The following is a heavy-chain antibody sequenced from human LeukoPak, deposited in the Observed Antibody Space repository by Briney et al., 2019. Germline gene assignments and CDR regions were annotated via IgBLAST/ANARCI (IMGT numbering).Heavy chain of an antibody. CDR3: ARDRLVRGVPDYYYYGMDV. D-gene: IGHD3-10*01. CDR2: IYYSGST. CDR1: GGSISSGGYY. Sequence: PSETLSLTCTVSGGSISSGGYYWSWIRQHPGKGLEWIGYIYYSGSTYYNPSLKSRVTISVDTSKNQFSLKLSSVTAADTAVYYCARDRLVRGVPDYYYYGMDVWGQGTTVTVS. V-gene: IGHV4-31*03. J-gene: IGHJ6*02.